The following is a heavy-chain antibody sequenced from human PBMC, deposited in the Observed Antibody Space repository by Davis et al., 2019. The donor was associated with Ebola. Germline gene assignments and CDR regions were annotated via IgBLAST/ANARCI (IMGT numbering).Heavy chain of an antibody. J-gene: IGHJ6*04. CDR3: ARSGVGGHYTGDYYYYGMDV. CDR2: IYYSGTT. D-gene: IGHD3-3*01. V-gene: IGHV4-59*06. Sequence: SETLSLTCSVSGGSISTYYWSWIRQHPGKGLEWIGYIYYSGTTYYNPSLKSRVTISVDTSKNQFSLRLNSVTAADTAVFYCARSGVGGHYTGDYYYYGMDVWGIGTTVTVS. CDR1: GGSISTYY.